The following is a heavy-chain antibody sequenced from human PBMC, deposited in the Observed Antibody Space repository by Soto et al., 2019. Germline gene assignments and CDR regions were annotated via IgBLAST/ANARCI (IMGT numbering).Heavy chain of an antibody. Sequence: EVQLVESGGGPVKPGGSLRLSCAASGFTFTSYSMNWVRQAPGKGLEWVSSISSSSSYIYYTDSLRGRFTISRDNAKNSLYLQMNSLRAEDTAVYYCARDVARYCSSTSCPFDYWGQGILVTVSS. CDR3: ARDVARYCSSTSCPFDY. D-gene: IGHD2-2*01. J-gene: IGHJ4*02. CDR2: ISSSSSYI. V-gene: IGHV3-21*01. CDR1: GFTFTSYS.